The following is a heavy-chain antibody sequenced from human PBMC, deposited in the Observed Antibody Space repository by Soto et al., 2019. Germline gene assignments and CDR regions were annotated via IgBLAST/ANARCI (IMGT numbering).Heavy chain of an antibody. V-gene: IGHV4-39*01. J-gene: IGHJ6*03. CDR3: ARRPPIFGVAYEYPYYYYMDV. D-gene: IGHD3-3*01. CDR1: GGSISSSSYY. CDR2: IYYSGST. Sequence: SQTLSLTCTVSGGSISSSSYYWGWIRQPPGKGLEWIGSIYYSGSTYYNPSLKSRVTISVDTSKNQFSLKRGSVTAADTAVYYCARRPPIFGVAYEYPYYYYMDVWGKGTTVTVSS.